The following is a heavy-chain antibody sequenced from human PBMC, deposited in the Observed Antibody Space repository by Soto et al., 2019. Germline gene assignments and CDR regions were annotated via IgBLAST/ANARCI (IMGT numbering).Heavy chain of an antibody. V-gene: IGHV2-70*01. CDR1: GFSLSTSGMC. D-gene: IGHD3-16*01. J-gene: IGHJ4*02. CDR2: IDWDDDK. Sequence: SGPTLVNPTQTLTLTCTFSGFSLSTSGMCVSWIRQPPGKALEWLALIDWDDDKYYSTSLKTRLTISKDTSKNQVVLTMTNMDPVDTDTYYCARISSPGEEPTAYFDYWGQGTLVTVSS. CDR3: ARISSPGEEPTAYFDY.